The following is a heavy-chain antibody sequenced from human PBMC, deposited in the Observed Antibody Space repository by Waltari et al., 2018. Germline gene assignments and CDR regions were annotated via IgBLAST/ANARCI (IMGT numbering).Heavy chain of an antibody. D-gene: IGHD3-3*01. V-gene: IGHV3-15*02. CDR3: AGGPGTYWSGLLDY. CDR1: GLTFSKIW. Sequence: EVQLVESGGTLVKPGGSLRLSCEVSGLTFSKIWLSWVRQAPGKGVEWVGRIKSKSDGGSTDYAEPVSGRFSISRDDSKNMLCLEMNSLKTEDTAVYYCAGGPGTYWSGLLDYWGQGAQVTVSS. CDR2: IKSKSDGGST. J-gene: IGHJ4*02.